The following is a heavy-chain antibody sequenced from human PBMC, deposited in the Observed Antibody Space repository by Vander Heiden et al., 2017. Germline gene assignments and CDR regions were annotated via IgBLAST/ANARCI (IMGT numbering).Heavy chain of an antibody. CDR3: ARRAHYYGSGSYSLYYFDY. CDR2: IYPGDSDT. CDR1: GYSFTSYW. J-gene: IGHJ4*02. Sequence: EVQLVQSGAEVKKPGESLKISCKGSGYSFTSYWIGWVRQMPGKGLEWMGIIYPGDSDTRYSPSFQGQVTISADKSISTAYLQWSSLKASDTAMYYCARRAHYYGSGSYSLYYFDYWGQGTLVTVSS. V-gene: IGHV5-51*01. D-gene: IGHD3-10*01.